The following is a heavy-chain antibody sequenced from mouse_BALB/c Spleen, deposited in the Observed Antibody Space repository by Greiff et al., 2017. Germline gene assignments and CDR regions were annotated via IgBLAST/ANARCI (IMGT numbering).Heavy chain of an antibody. CDR1: GFNIKDTY. CDR3: ARSAPYYYSSSHYWYFDV. D-gene: IGHD1-1*01. V-gene: IGHV14-3*02. Sequence: VQLQQSGAELVKPGASVKLSCTASGFNIKDTYMHWVKQRPEQGLEWIGRIDPANGNTKYDPKFQGKATITVDTSSNTAYLQLSSLTSEDTAVYYCARSAPYYYSSSHYWYFDVWGEGTTVTVSS. J-gene: IGHJ1*01. CDR2: IDPANGNT.